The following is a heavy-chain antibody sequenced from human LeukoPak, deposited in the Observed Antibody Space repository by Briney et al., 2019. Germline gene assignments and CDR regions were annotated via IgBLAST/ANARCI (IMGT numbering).Heavy chain of an antibody. CDR2: IYSGGST. CDR1: GFTVSSNY. CDR3: ARWGGRYPFDY. D-gene: IGHD6-19*01. Sequence: GGSLRLSCAASGFTVSSNYMSWVRQAPGKGLEWVSVIYSGGSTYYADSVKGRFTISRDNSKNTLYLQLSSLKTEDMAVYYCARWGGRYPFDYWGQGTLVTVSS. J-gene: IGHJ4*02. V-gene: IGHV3-53*05.